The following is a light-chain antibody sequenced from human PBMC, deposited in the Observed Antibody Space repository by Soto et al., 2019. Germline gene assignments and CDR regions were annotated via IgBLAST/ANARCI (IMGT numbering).Light chain of an antibody. J-gene: IGKJ5*01. CDR2: HAS. CDR3: QQYNNWPPIT. V-gene: IGKV3D-15*01. CDR1: QSVSRS. Sequence: IVMTQSPTTLAVSPGWRSNLSCRASQSVSRSLALYQQKPGQAPRLLIYHASTRATGIPASFSGSGSATEFTLPISSLQPADFAAYYCQQYNNWPPITFGHGTRLEIK.